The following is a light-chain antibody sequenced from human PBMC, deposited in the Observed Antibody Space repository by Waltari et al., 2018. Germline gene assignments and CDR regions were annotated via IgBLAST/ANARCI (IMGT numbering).Light chain of an antibody. J-gene: IGKJ4*01. CDR2: WAS. CDR1: QSVLYISNNKNY. CDR3: QQYYSYPIT. Sequence: DIVMTQSPDSLSVSLGVRATINCKSSQSVLYISNNKNYFSWYQQKPGQPPKLLIFWASTRNSVVPDRFSGSGSGTDFTLTISSLQAEDVAVYYCQQYYSYPITFGGGTKVEI. V-gene: IGKV4-1*01.